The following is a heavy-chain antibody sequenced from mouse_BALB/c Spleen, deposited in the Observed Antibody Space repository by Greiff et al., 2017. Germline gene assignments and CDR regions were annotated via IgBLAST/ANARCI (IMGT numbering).Heavy chain of an antibody. V-gene: IGHV1S135*01. CDR1: GYSFTSYY. D-gene: IGHD2-4*01. J-gene: IGHJ2*01. Sequence: QLQESGPELMKPGASVKISCKASGYSFTSYYMHWVKQSHGKSLEWIGYIDPFNGGTSYNQKFKGKATLTVDKSSSTAYMHLSSLTSEDSAVYYCARIYYDYDGSYWGQGTTLTVSS. CDR3: ARIYYDYDGSY. CDR2: IDPFNGGT.